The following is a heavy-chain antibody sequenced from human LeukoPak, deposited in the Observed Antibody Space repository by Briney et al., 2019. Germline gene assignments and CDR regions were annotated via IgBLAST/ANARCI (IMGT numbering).Heavy chain of an antibody. CDR1: GGTFISYA. CDR3: ARMNTAMVTNY. J-gene: IGHJ4*02. CDR2: IIPILGIA. Sequence: SVKVSCKASGGTFISYAISWVRQAPGQGLEWMGRIIPILGIANYAQKFQGGVTITADKSTSTAYMELSSLRSEDTAVYYCARMNTAMVTNYWGQGTLVTVSS. D-gene: IGHD5-18*01. V-gene: IGHV1-69*04.